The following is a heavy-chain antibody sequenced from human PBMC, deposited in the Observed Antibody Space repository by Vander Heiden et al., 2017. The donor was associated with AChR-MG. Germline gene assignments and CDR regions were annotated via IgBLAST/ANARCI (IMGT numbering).Heavy chain of an antibody. V-gene: IGHV3-9*01. J-gene: IGHJ4*02. CDR2: ISWNSGSI. D-gene: IGHD3-3*01. CDR3: AKDICDFWSGYYCRLVY. CDR1: GFTFDDYA. Sequence: EVQLVESGGGLVQPGRSLRLSCAASGFTFDDYAMHWVRQAPGKGLEWVSGISWNSGSIGYADSVKGRFTISRDNAKNSLYLQMNSLRAEDTALYYCAKDICDFWSGYYCRLVYWGQGTLVTVSS.